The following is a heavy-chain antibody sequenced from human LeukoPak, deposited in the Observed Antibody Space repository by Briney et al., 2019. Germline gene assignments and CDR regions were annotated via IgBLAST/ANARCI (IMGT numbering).Heavy chain of an antibody. CDR2: INPNSGGT. CDR3: ARDQVHGDYVVFYYYYGMDV. V-gene: IGHV1-2*02. J-gene: IGHJ6*02. Sequence: ASVKVSCKASGYTFTGYYMHWVRQAPGQGLEWMGWINPNSGGTNYAQKFQGRVTMTRDTSISTAYMELSRLGSDDTAVYYCARDQVHGDYVVFYYYYGMDVWGQGTTVTVSS. D-gene: IGHD4-17*01. CDR1: GYTFTGYY.